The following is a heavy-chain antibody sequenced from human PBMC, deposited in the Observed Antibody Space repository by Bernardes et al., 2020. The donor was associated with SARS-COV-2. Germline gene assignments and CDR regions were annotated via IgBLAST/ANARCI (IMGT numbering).Heavy chain of an antibody. Sequence: TLSLTCTVSGGSFSSGGYYWSWIRQHPGKGLEWIGYIYYSGSTYYNPSLKSRVTISVDTSKNQFSLKLSSVTAADTAVYYCARLPGKITIFGVVISGGMDVWGQGTTVTVSS. D-gene: IGHD3-3*01. CDR2: IYYSGST. CDR3: ARLPGKITIFGVVISGGMDV. J-gene: IGHJ6*02. V-gene: IGHV4-31*03. CDR1: GGSFSSGGYY.